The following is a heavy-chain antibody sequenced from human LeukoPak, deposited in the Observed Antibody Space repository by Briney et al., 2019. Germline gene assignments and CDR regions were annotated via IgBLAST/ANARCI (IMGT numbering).Heavy chain of an antibody. CDR2: VYTSGRT. V-gene: IGHV4-61*02. CDR1: RGSISSAGYY. D-gene: IGHD3-10*01. CDR3: AGRARDYGSGSYPYYYYGMDV. Sequence: SETLSLTCTVSRGSISSAGYYWSWIRQPAGKGLEWIGRVYTSGRTNYIPSLKSRVTISLDTSNKQFSLKLSSVTAADTAVYYCAGRARDYGSGSYPYYYYGMDVWGQGTTVTVSS. J-gene: IGHJ6*02.